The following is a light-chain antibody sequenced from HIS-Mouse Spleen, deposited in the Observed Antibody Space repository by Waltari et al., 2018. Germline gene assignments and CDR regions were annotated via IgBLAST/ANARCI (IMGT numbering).Light chain of an antibody. J-gene: IGLJ2*01. Sequence: QSALTQPASVSGSPGQSITISCTGTSSDVGGYNYVSWYQQHPGKAPKLMIYDVSNRPSVVSTRVSGSKSGNTASLTISGLQAEDEADYYCSSYTSSSFNVVFGGGTKLTVL. CDR1: SSDVGGYNY. V-gene: IGLV2-14*03. CDR2: DVS. CDR3: SSYTSSSFNVV.